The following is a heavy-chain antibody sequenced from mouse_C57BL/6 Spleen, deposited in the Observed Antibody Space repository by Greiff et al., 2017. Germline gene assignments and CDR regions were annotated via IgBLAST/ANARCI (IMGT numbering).Heavy chain of an antibody. D-gene: IGHD2-4*01. V-gene: IGHV1-59*01. CDR3: ARAYYDYRYYAMDY. J-gene: IGHJ4*01. Sequence: VQLQQSGAELVRPGPSVKLSCKASGYTFTSYWMHWVKQRPGQGLEWIGVIDPSDSYTNYNQKFKGKATLTVDTSSSTAYMRLSSLTSEDSAVYYCARAYYDYRYYAMDYWGQGTSVTVSS. CDR1: GYTFTSYW. CDR2: IDPSDSYT.